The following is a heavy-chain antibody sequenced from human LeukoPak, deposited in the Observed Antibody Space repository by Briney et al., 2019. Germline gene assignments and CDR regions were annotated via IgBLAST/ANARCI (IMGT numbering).Heavy chain of an antibody. Sequence: GGSLRLSCEGSAFIFSGHWMNWVRQTPGKGLEWVASIKEDGSERQYVDSVKGRFSISRDNTKGSLFLQLNSLRAEDTAVYYCARRSGSYGSYFDCWGQGTLVTVSS. J-gene: IGHJ4*02. CDR2: IKEDGSER. CDR3: ARRSGSYGSYFDC. V-gene: IGHV3-7*03. CDR1: AFIFSGHW. D-gene: IGHD1-26*01.